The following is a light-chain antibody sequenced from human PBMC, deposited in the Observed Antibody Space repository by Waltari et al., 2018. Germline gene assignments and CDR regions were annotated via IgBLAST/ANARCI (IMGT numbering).Light chain of an antibody. Sequence: DIQMTQSPSSLSASLGDRVTITCRASQTVISYLNWYQQKPGQPPKLLIYAASGFQSGRPSRFSGSGSGTEFTLTISDLQPDDSGTYYCQQTYRMPHTFGQGTKVEIK. CDR3: QQTYRMPHT. CDR1: QTVISY. V-gene: IGKV1-39*01. J-gene: IGKJ1*01. CDR2: AAS.